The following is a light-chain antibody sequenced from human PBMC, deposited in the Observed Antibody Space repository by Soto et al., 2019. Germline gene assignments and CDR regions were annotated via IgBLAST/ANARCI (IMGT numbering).Light chain of an antibody. J-gene: IGKJ2*01. CDR2: GAS. CDR1: QSVSSSY. V-gene: IGKV3-20*01. CDR3: QQYGSSPRP. Sequence: EIVLTQSPGTLSLSPGERATLSCRASQSVSSSYLAWYQQKPGQAPRLLIYGASSRATGIPDRFSGSGSGADFTLTISRLEPEGFAVYLLQQYGSSPRPFGQGTKLEIK.